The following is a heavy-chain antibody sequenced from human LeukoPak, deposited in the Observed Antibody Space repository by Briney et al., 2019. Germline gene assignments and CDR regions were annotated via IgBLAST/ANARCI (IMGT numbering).Heavy chain of an antibody. D-gene: IGHD5-18*01. J-gene: IGHJ4*02. CDR1: GFTFTSHW. CDR3: AGAGYSYADY. V-gene: IGHV3-7*01. Sequence: GGSLRLSCAASGFTFTSHWLTWVRQAPGKGLEWVANIKQDGSEKYYVDSVKGRFTISRDNAKNSLYLQMNSLRAEDTAVYYCAGAGYSYADYWGQGTLVTVSS. CDR2: IKQDGSEK.